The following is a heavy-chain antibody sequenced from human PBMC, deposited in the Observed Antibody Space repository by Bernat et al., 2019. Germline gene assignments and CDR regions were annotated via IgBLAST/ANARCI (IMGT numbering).Heavy chain of an antibody. V-gene: IGHV3-30*18. Sequence: QVQLVESGGGVVQPGRSLRLSCAASGFTFSSYGMHWVRQAPGKGLEWVAVISYDGSNKYYADSVKGRFTTSRDNSKNTLYLQMNSLRAEDTAVYYCAKEEPGRSGWLRYYYGMDVWGQGTTVTVSS. CDR1: GFTFSSYG. CDR3: AKEEPGRSGWLRYYYGMDV. J-gene: IGHJ6*02. CDR2: ISYDGSNK. D-gene: IGHD6-19*01.